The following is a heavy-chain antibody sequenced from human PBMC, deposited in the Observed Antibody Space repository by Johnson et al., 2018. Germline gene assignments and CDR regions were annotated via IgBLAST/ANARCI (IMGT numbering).Heavy chain of an antibody. CDR1: GFTFSAYG. CDR2: ISYDGSNK. CDR3: AKGYYYVSRVGVAFDI. D-gene: IGHD3-22*01. Sequence: QVQLVESGGGVVQPGRSLRLSCAASGFTFSAYGIHWVRQAPGKGLEWVAVISYDGSNKYYADSVKGRFTISRDNSKNTLYLEINSLRAEDTAVYYCAKGYYYVSRVGVAFDIWGQGTMVTVSS. V-gene: IGHV3-30*18. J-gene: IGHJ3*02.